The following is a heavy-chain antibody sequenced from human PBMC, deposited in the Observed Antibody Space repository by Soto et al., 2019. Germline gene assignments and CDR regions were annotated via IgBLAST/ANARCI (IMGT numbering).Heavy chain of an antibody. D-gene: IGHD3-10*01. CDR3: ARERITMVRGVNVNWFDP. V-gene: IGHV4-34*09. CDR2: IYYSGST. CDR1: GGSFSGYY. J-gene: IGHJ5*02. Sequence: SETLSLTCAVYGGSFSGYYWTWIRQPPGTGLEWIGYIYYSGSTYYNPSLKSRVTISVDTSKNQFSLKLSSVTAADTAVYYCARERITMVRGVNVNWFDPWGQGTLVTVSS.